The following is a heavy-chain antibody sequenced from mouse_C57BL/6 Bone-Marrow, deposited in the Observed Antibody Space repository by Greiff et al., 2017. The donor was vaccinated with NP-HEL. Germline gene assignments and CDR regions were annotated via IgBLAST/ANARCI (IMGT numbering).Heavy chain of an antibody. D-gene: IGHD1-1*01. CDR3: GWLLWFAN. V-gene: IGHV5-17*01. CDR2: ICSGSSTI. J-gene: IGHJ3*01. CDR1: EFTFSDYG. Sequence: EVHLVESGGGLVKPGGSLKLSCAASEFTFSDYGMHWVRQAPEKGLEWVAYICSGSSTIYYADTVKGRFTLSRDNATNTLFLQMTSLRSEDTAMYCYGWLLWFANWGQGTMVTVSA.